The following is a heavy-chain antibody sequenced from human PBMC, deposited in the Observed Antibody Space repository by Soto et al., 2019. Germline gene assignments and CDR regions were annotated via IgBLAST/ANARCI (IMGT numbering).Heavy chain of an antibody. D-gene: IGHD3-3*01. Sequence: SETLSLTCTVSGGSVSSSSYYWGWIRQPPGKGLEWIGSIYYSGSTYYNPSLKSRVTISVDTSKNQFSLKLSSVTAADTAVYYGESNIGYSWSGYFDSWGQGTLVTVSS. J-gene: IGHJ5*01. CDR1: GGSVSSSSYY. CDR3: ESNIGYSWSGYFDS. V-gene: IGHV4-39*01. CDR2: IYYSGST.